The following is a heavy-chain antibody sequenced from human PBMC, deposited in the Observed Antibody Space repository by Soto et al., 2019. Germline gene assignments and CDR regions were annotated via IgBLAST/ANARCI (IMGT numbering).Heavy chain of an antibody. CDR3: ARGPRVSSTGTGAH. Sequence: GGSLRLSCSVSGFTFIAYWMHWVRQVPGKGLTWVSRISDDGSTATYADSVKGRFVISRDNAKNSLYLEMNTLRADDSGLYYCARGPRVSSTGTGAHWGRGTLVTVSS. CDR1: GFTFIAYW. D-gene: IGHD1-1*01. V-gene: IGHV3-74*01. J-gene: IGHJ4*02. CDR2: ISDDGSTA.